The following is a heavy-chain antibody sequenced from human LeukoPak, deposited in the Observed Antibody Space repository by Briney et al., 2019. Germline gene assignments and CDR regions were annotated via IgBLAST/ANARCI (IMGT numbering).Heavy chain of an antibody. CDR3: ARELREHGVFDI. Sequence: RSSETLSLTCTVSGGSISSYYWSWVRQAPGKGLEWVSEIYSDGSTYYAASVKGRFSISRDNSKNTVYLQMNSLRAEDTAVYYCARELREHGVFDIWGQGTMVTVSS. J-gene: IGHJ3*02. CDR2: IYSDGST. D-gene: IGHD1-26*01. V-gene: IGHV3-53*01. CDR1: GGSISSYY.